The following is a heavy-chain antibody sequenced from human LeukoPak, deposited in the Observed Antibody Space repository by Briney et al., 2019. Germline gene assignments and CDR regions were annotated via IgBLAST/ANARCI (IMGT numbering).Heavy chain of an antibody. D-gene: IGHD4-17*01. CDR3: ARGTSPLNDYGDYFDY. V-gene: IGHV4-61*08. CDR1: GGSISSGGYY. Sequence: TSEALSLTCTVSGGSISSGGYYWSWIRQHPGKGLEWIGYIYYSGSTNYNPSLKSRVTISVDTSKNQFSLKLSSVTAADTAVYYCARGTSPLNDYGDYFDYWGQGTLVTVSS. CDR2: IYYSGST. J-gene: IGHJ4*02.